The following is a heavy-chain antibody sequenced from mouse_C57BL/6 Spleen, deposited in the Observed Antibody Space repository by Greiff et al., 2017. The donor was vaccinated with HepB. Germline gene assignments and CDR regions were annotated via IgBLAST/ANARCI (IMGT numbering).Heavy chain of an antibody. CDR2: ISSGSSTI. CDR3: ARGGYGSSYDY. D-gene: IGHD1-1*01. J-gene: IGHJ2*01. Sequence: EVKLMESGGGLVKPGGSLKLSCAASGFTFSDYGMHWVRQAPEKGLELVAYISSGSSTIYYADTVKGRFTISRDNAKNTLFLQMTSLRSEDTAMYYCARGGYGSSYDYWGQGTTLTVSS. CDR1: GFTFSDYG. V-gene: IGHV5-17*01.